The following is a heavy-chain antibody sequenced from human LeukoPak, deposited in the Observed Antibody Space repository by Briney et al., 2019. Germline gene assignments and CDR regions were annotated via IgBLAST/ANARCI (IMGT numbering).Heavy chain of an antibody. CDR3: ATRYSSSSFDY. CDR1: GFTFSSYA. V-gene: IGHV3-23*01. Sequence: GGSLRLSCAASGFTFSSYAMSWVRQAPGKGLEWVSAISGSGGSTYYADSVKGRFTISRDNSKSTLYLQMNSLRAEDTAVYYCATRYSSSSFDYWGQGTLVTVSS. J-gene: IGHJ4*02. CDR2: ISGSGGST. D-gene: IGHD6-6*01.